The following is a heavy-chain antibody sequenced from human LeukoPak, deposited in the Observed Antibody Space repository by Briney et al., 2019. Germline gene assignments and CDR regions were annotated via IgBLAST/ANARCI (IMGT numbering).Heavy chain of an antibody. Sequence: GRSLRPSCTASGFTFGDYAMSWVRQAPGKGLEWVGFIRSKAYGGTTEYAASVKGRFTISRDDSKSIAYLQMNSLKTEDTAVYYCTRVVLLWRRGYFDYWGQGTLVTVSS. CDR2: IRSKAYGGTT. CDR1: GFTFGDYA. V-gene: IGHV3-49*04. D-gene: IGHD2-2*01. J-gene: IGHJ4*02. CDR3: TRVVLLWRRGYFDY.